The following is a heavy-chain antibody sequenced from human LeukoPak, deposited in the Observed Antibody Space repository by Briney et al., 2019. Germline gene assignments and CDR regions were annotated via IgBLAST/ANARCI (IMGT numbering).Heavy chain of an antibody. V-gene: IGHV4-39*01. Sequence: SETLSLTCTVSGGSISSSSYYWGWIRQPPGKGLEWIGSIYYSGSTYYNPSLKSRVTISVDTSKNQFSLKLNSVTAADTAVYYCARVYCGGDCYSGRRAFDIWGQGTMVTVSS. CDR3: ARVYCGGDCYSGRRAFDI. CDR1: GGSISSSSYY. D-gene: IGHD2-21*02. CDR2: IYYSGST. J-gene: IGHJ3*02.